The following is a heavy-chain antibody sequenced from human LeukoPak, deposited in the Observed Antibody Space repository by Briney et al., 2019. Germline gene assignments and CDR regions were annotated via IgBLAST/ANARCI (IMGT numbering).Heavy chain of an antibody. J-gene: IGHJ4*02. CDR2: INAANGNT. CDR3: ASWGAVAGTGLDS. D-gene: IGHD6-19*01. V-gene: IGHV1-3*01. CDR1: GYTFXXYA. Sequence: VXVSCKASGYTFXXYAMHWVRQAPGQRLEWMGWINAANGNTKYSQKFQGRVTITRDTSASTAYMELSSLRSEDTAVYYCASWGAVAGTGLDSWGQGTLVTVSS.